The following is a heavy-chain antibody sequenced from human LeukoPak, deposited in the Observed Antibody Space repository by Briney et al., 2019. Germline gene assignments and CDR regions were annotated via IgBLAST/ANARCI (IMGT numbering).Heavy chain of an antibody. J-gene: IGHJ4*02. CDR1: GYIFTTAW. CDR2: IYPGDSDA. CDR3: ARSPRPGYYFDY. Sequence: GESLKISCKASGYIFTTAWIGWVRQMPGKGLEWMGMIYPGDSDAKYSPSFQGQVTISADRSISTAYLQWSSLKASDTAMYYCARSPRPGYYFDYWGQGTLVTVSS. V-gene: IGHV5-51*01. D-gene: IGHD3-10*01.